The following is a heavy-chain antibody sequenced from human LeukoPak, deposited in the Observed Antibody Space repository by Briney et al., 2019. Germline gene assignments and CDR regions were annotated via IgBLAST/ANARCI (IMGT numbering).Heavy chain of an antibody. V-gene: IGHV3-30*04. CDR3: ARALIAAAGTGYFDY. D-gene: IGHD6-13*01. CDR1: GFTFSSYA. CDR2: ISYDGSNK. Sequence: GGSLRLSCAASGFTFSSYAMHWVRQAPGKGLEWVAVISYDGSNKYCADSVKGRFTISRDNSKNTLYLQMNSLRAEDTAVYYCARALIAAAGTGYFDYWGQGTLVTVSS. J-gene: IGHJ4*02.